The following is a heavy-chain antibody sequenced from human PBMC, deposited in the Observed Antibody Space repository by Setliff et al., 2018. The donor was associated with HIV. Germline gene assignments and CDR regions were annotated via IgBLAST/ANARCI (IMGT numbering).Heavy chain of an antibody. CDR2: FDPQDGET. Sequence: GASVKVSCKVYGYTLSELSIHWVRQAPGKGLVWMGYFDPQDGETVYAQKFQGRVTLTEDTSTGTAYMELSGLRSEDTAVYYCATSGTYYYGSGSYHASGYWGQGTLVTVSS. CDR1: GYTLSELS. J-gene: IGHJ4*02. D-gene: IGHD3-10*01. V-gene: IGHV1-24*01. CDR3: ATSGTYYYGSGSYHASGY.